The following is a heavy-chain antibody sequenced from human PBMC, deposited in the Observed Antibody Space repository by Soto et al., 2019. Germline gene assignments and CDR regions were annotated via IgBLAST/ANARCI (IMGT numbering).Heavy chain of an antibody. V-gene: IGHV1-18*01. Sequence: ASVKVSCKASGYTFTSYGISWVRQAPGQGLEWMGWISAYNGNTNYAQKFQGRVTITADESTSTAYMELSSLRSEDTAVYYCARSPLSDYYDSSYYYGMDVWGQGTTVTVSS. CDR1: GYTFTSYG. J-gene: IGHJ6*02. D-gene: IGHD3-22*01. CDR3: ARSPLSDYYDSSYYYGMDV. CDR2: ISAYNGNT.